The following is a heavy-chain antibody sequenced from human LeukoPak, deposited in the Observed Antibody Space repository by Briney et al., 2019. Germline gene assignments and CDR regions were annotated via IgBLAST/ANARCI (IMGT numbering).Heavy chain of an antibody. J-gene: IGHJ4*02. CDR3: ERGRIAAAGRVPDY. V-gene: IGHV3-21*01. CDR2: ISSSGSYI. CDR1: GFTFSSYS. D-gene: IGHD6-13*01. Sequence: GGSLRLSCAASGFTFSSYSMHWVRQAPGKGLEWVASISSSGSYIYYADSVKGRFTISRDNAKNSLYLQMNSLRAEDTAVYYCERGRIAAAGRVPDYWGQGTLVTVSS.